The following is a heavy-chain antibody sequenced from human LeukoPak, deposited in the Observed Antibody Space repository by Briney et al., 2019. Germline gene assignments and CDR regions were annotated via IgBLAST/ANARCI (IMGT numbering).Heavy chain of an antibody. Sequence: GGSLRLSCAASGFTFSDYSMNWVRQAPGKGLEWISYIGIDSGNTNYADSVKGRFTISGDKAKNSLYLQMNSLRVEGTAVYYCARDYKYAFDNWGQGTLVTVSS. CDR3: ARDYKYAFDN. D-gene: IGHD5-24*01. CDR1: GFTFSDYS. V-gene: IGHV3-48*01. CDR2: IGIDSGNT. J-gene: IGHJ4*02.